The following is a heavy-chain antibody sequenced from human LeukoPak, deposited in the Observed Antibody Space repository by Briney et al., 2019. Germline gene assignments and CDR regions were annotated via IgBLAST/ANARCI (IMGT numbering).Heavy chain of an antibody. Sequence: SQTLSLTCTVSGGSISSGSYYWSWIRQPAGKGLEWIGRIYTSGSTNYNPSLKSRVTISVDTSKNQFSLKLSSVTAADTAVYYCARGGYDFWSGYPDYWGQGTLVTVSS. CDR3: ARGGYDFWSGYPDY. D-gene: IGHD3-3*01. J-gene: IGHJ4*02. CDR1: GGSISSGSYY. CDR2: IYTSGST. V-gene: IGHV4-61*02.